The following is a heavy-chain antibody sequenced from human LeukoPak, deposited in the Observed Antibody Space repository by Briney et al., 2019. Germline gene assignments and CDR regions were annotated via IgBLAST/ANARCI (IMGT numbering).Heavy chain of an antibody. CDR2: IYPGDSDT. CDR3: ARQLFSSGSTVFDY. Sequence: GASLQISCKGSGSIFTSYWIGWVRPLPGKGLEWMGIIYPGDSDTRYSPSFQGQVTISADKSISTAYLQWSSLKASDTAMYYCARQLFSSGSTVFDYWGQGTLVTVSS. V-gene: IGHV5-51*01. J-gene: IGHJ4*02. CDR1: GSIFTSYW. D-gene: IGHD6-19*01.